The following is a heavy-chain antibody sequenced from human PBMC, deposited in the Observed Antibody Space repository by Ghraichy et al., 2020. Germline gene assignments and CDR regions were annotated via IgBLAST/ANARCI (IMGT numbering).Heavy chain of an antibody. CDR2: IYTSGST. CDR3: ARQHRGYSYLDY. V-gene: IGHV4-4*09. D-gene: IGHD5-18*01. J-gene: IGHJ4*02. Sequence: SETLSLTCTVSGGSISSYYWSWIRQPPGKGLEWIGYIYTSGSTNYNPSLKSRVTISVDTSKNQFSLKLSSVTAADTAVYYCARQHRGYSYLDYWGQGTLVTVSS. CDR1: GGSISSYY.